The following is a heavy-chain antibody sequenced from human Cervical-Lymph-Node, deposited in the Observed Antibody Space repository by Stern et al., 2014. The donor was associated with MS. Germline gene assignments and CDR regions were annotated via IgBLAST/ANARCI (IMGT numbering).Heavy chain of an antibody. CDR3: ATDLAGREDF. J-gene: IGHJ4*02. V-gene: IGHV3-74*01. CDR2: MNEDGTIT. Sequence: EVQLVESGGGLVQPGGSLRLSCAASGFTFSRYWMHWVRQAPGKGLGWVSRMNEDGTITNYADSVKGRFTISRDNAKNTLYLQMTGLRAEDTAVYYCATDLAGREDFWGQGSQVTVS. CDR1: GFTFSRYW.